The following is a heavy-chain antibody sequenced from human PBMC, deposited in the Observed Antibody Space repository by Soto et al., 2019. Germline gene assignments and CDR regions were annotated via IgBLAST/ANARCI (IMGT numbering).Heavy chain of an antibody. CDR3: AKSQVAAFVHNFDY. CDR2: ISGSGGST. Sequence: GGSLRLSCAASGFTFISYAMSWVRQAPWKGLEWVSAISGSGGSTYYADSVKGRFTISRDNSKNTLYLQMNSLRAEDTAVYYCAKSQVAAFVHNFDYWGQGTLVTVS. CDR1: GFTFISYA. J-gene: IGHJ4*02. V-gene: IGHV3-23*01. D-gene: IGHD6-6*01.